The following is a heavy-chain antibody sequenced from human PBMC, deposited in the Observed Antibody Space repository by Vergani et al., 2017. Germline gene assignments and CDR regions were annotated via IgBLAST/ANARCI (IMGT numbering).Heavy chain of an antibody. D-gene: IGHD3-10*01. Sequence: QVQLAESGGARVQPGRSLRLSCAASGFSFSSHAIHWVRQAPGKGLEWVAVISNDGSKKYYADSVKGRFTISRDNSKNTLDLQMNSLRTQDTAVYYCAKAGSVTSGSLQYNFYMDVWGKGTTVTVS. CDR3: AKAGSVTSGSLQYNFYMDV. CDR2: ISNDGSKK. CDR1: GFSFSSHA. V-gene: IGHV3-30*18. J-gene: IGHJ6*03.